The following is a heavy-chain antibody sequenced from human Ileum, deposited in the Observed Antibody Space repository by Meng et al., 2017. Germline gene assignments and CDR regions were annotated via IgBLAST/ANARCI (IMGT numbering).Heavy chain of an antibody. CDR3: ERHKVFTALDQ. CDR2: ICSDGRSQ. J-gene: IGHJ5*02. V-gene: IGHV3-33*01. Sequence: SGAPVVHPWTARSLYLSASGIPVSYSGMDWVRQAPGQGLEWVAMICSDGRSQYHSVPVNVRVPIARDNSTNNVYLQMSGLRAEATALYHWERHKVFTALDQWGQGSLVTVSS. D-gene: IGHD2-8*01. CDR1: GIPVSYSG.